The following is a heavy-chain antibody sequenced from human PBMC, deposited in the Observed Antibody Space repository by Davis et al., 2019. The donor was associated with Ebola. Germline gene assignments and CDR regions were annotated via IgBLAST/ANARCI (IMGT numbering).Heavy chain of an antibody. J-gene: IGHJ4*02. Sequence: MPGGSLRLSCAASGFTFSSYAMSWIRQPPGKGLEWIGEINHSGSTNYNPSLKSRVTISVDTSKNQFSLKLSSVTAADTAVYYCARGHGAGYSYGYYFDYWGQGTLVTVSS. CDR1: GFTFSSYA. CDR2: INHSGST. V-gene: IGHV4-34*01. D-gene: IGHD5-18*01. CDR3: ARGHGAGYSYGYYFDY.